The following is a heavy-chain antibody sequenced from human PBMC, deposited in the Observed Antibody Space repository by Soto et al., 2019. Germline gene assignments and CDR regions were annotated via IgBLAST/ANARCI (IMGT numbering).Heavy chain of an antibody. CDR2: ISYDGSNK. D-gene: IGHD6-19*01. J-gene: IGHJ6*02. CDR1: GFTFSSYG. Sequence: GGSLRLSCAASGFTFSSYGMHWVRQAPGKGQEWVAVISYDGSNKYYADSVKGRFTISRDNSKNTLYLQMSSLRAEDTAVYYCVKDGSSGWPYYYGLDVWGQGTTVTVSS. V-gene: IGHV3-30*18. CDR3: VKDGSSGWPYYYGLDV.